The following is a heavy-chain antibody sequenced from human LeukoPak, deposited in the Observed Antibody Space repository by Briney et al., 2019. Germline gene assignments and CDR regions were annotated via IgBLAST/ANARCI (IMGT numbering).Heavy chain of an antibody. J-gene: IGHJ5*01. D-gene: IGHD3-10*01. CDR1: GDSVSSGGYY. Sequence: SETLSLTCTLSGDSVSSGGYYWSWIRQHPGKGLEWIGYIYCSTNTHYNPSLKSRVTISLDTSKNQFSLKLTSVTVADTAVYYCARAYNYYGSGSYDSWGQGTLVTVSS. V-gene: IGHV4-31*03. CDR3: ARAYNYYGSGSYDS. CDR2: IYCSTNT.